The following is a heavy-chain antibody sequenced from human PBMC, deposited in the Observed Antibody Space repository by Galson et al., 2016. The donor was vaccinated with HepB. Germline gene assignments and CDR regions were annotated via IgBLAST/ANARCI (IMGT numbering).Heavy chain of an antibody. CDR3: AHRLLVGVEGFDA. V-gene: IGHV2-5*01. Sequence: PALVKPTQALTLTCTFTGFSISNTPDGVGWIRQPPGKALEWLALIYNNGDKRYSPSLNNRLTVTEGTSSNHVVLTLANMDPVDSGTYYCAHRLLVGVEGFDAWGPGTPVTVSS. D-gene: IGHD1-1*01. J-gene: IGHJ4*02. CDR1: GFSISNTPDG. CDR2: IYNNGDK.